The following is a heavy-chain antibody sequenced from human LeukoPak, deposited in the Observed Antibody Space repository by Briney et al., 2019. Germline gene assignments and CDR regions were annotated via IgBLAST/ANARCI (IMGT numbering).Heavy chain of an antibody. J-gene: IGHJ4*02. CDR1: GFTISRYS. CDR2: LYNDAFGSTT. CDR3: ARELGGGGLHYFDY. V-gene: IGHV3-53*01. Sequence: GGSLRLSCAASGFTISRYSMNWVRQAPGKGLEWVSTLYNDAFGSTTYYADSVTGRFTISRDNSQNTLFLQMSSLTAEDTAMYYCARELGGGGLHYFDYWGRGTLVTVSS. D-gene: IGHD3-16*01.